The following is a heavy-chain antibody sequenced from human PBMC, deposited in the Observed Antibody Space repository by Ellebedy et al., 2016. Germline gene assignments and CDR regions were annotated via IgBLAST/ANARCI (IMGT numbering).Heavy chain of an antibody. J-gene: IGHJ4*02. Sequence: ASVKVSCKASGFTFTSSAVQWVRQARGQRLEWIGWIVVGSGNTNYAQKFQERVTITRDMSTSTAYMELSSLRSEDTAVYYCAADTTWFGEMVYWGQGTLVTVSS. CDR3: AADTTWFGEMVY. V-gene: IGHV1-58*01. CDR2: IVVGSGNT. CDR1: GFTFTSSA. D-gene: IGHD3-10*01.